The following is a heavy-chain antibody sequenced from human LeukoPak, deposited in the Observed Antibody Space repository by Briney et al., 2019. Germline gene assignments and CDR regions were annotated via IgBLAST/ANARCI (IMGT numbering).Heavy chain of an antibody. D-gene: IGHD2-15*01. Sequence: PGGSPRLSCAASGFTVSSNYMSWVRQAPGKGLEWVAVISYDGSNKYYADSVKGRFTNSRDNAKNSLYLQMDSLRAEDTAVYYCVREARESGGFDYWGQGTLVTVSS. V-gene: IGHV3-30-3*01. CDR3: VREARESGGFDY. J-gene: IGHJ4*02. CDR2: ISYDGSNK. CDR1: GFTVSSNY.